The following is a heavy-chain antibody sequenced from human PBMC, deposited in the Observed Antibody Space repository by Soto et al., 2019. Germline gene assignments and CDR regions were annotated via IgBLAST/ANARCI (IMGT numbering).Heavy chain of an antibody. Sequence: GGSLRLSCAASGFTFSDHYMDWVRQAPGKGLEWVGRTRNKANSYTTEYAASVKGRFTISRDDSKNSLYLQMNSLKTEDTAVYYCAREYSYGAFDYWGQGTLVTVSS. CDR2: TRNKANSYTT. D-gene: IGHD5-18*01. V-gene: IGHV3-72*01. CDR1: GFTFSDHY. CDR3: AREYSYGAFDY. J-gene: IGHJ4*02.